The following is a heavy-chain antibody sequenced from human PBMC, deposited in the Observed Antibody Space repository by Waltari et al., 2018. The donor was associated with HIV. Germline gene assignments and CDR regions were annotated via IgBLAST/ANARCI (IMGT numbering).Heavy chain of an antibody. CDR1: GFSVSNARMG. V-gene: IGHV2-26*01. Sequence: QVTLKESGPVLVKPTETLTLTCTVSGFSVSNARMGVSWIRQPPGKALEWLAHIFSNDEKSYSTALNGRRTISKDTSKSQVVLTMTNMDPVDTATYYCARITRDLDFWSGYFFFFDYWGQGTLVTVSS. CDR3: ARITRDLDFWSGYFFFFDY. J-gene: IGHJ4*02. D-gene: IGHD3-3*01. CDR2: IFSNDEK.